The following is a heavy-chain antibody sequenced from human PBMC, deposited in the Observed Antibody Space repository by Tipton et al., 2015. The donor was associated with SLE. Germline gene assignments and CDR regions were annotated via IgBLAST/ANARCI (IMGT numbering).Heavy chain of an antibody. V-gene: IGHV3-7*01. Sequence: AVSGFTFSSYWMSWVRQAPGKGLEWVANIKQDGSEKYYVDSVKGRFTISRDNAKNSLYLQMNSLRAEDTAVYYCARERDCSGGSCLFDYWGQGTLVTVSS. CDR2: IKQDGSEK. CDR1: GFTFSSYW. J-gene: IGHJ4*02. CDR3: ARERDCSGGSCLFDY. D-gene: IGHD2-15*01.